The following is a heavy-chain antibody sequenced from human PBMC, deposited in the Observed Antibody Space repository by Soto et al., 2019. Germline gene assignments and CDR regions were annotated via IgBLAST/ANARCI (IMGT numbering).Heavy chain of an antibody. CDR1: GFSFSDYS. CDR3: ARVGVAAPIDP. Sequence: EVQLVESGGGLVQPGGSLRLSCAASGFSFSDYSMTWVRQAPGKGLEWVADIKHDGSEKPYLDSVKGRFTISRDDARNSLYLQISSLRAEDTAVYYCARVGVAAPIDPWGQGTLVTVSS. D-gene: IGHD6-6*01. CDR2: IKHDGSEK. V-gene: IGHV3-7*01. J-gene: IGHJ5*02.